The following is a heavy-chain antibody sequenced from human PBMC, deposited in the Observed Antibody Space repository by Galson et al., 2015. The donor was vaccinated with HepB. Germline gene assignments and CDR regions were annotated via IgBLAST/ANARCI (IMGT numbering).Heavy chain of an antibody. CDR1: GDSVSSKSAA. CDR2: TYCRSRWIN. Sequence: CAISGDSVSSKSAAWNWIRQSPRRGLEWLGRTYCRSRWINDYAASVKGRITIHPDTSKNQFSLQLKTVTPEDTAVYYCARDTSSGWYWFDPWGQGTPVTVSA. D-gene: IGHD6-19*01. V-gene: IGHV6-1*01. J-gene: IGHJ5*02. CDR3: ARDTSSGWYWFDP.